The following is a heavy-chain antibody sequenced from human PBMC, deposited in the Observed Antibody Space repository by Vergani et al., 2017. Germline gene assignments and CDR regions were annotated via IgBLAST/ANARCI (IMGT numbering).Heavy chain of an antibody. V-gene: IGHV1-69*01. Sequence: VQLVESGAEVKKPGASVKVSCKASGYTFTSYYMHWVRQAPGQGLEWMGGIIPIFGTANYAQKFQGRVTITADESTSTAYMELSSLRSEDTAVYYCARDRITGTTLYYFDYWGQGTLVTVSS. CDR3: ARDRITGTTLYYFDY. CDR2: IIPIFGTA. D-gene: IGHD1-7*01. CDR1: GYTFTSYY. J-gene: IGHJ4*02.